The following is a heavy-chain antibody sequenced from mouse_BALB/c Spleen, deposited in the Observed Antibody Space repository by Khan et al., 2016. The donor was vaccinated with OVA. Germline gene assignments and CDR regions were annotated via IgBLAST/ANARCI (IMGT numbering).Heavy chain of an antibody. CDR1: GFTFSSYA. CDR3: ARHGGDWYFDV. V-gene: IGHV5-9-3*01. Sequence: EVELVESGGGLVKPGGSLKLSCAASGFTFSSYAMSWVRQTPEKRLEWVATISSGGSYTYYPDSVKGRFTISRDNAKNTLYLQMSRLRSEDTAMYYCARHGGDWYFDVWGAGTTVTVSS. CDR2: ISSGGSYT. J-gene: IGHJ1*01.